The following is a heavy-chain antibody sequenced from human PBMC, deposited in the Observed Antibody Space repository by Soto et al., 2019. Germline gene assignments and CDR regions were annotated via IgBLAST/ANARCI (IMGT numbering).Heavy chain of an antibody. CDR2: ISAYNGNT. J-gene: IGHJ5*02. CDR3: ARDRFDVGATNWFDP. D-gene: IGHD1-26*01. Sequence: QVQLVQSGAEVKKPGASVKVSCKASGYTFTSYGISWVRQAPGQGLEWMGWISAYNGNTNYAQKLQGRGNMTTDTPTSTAYMELRSLRSDDTAVYYCARDRFDVGATNWFDPWGQGTLVTVSS. CDR1: GYTFTSYG. V-gene: IGHV1-18*01.